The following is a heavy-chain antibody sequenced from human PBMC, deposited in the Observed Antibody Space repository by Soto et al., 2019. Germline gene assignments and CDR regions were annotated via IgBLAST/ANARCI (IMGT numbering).Heavy chain of an antibody. Sequence: QVQLVQSGAEVKKPGSSVKVSCKASGGTFSSYTISWVRQAPGQGLEWMGRIIAILGIANYAQKFQGRVTITADKSTSTAYMELSSLRSEDTAVYYCARGIAGYRFDYWGQGTLVTVSS. CDR3: ARGIAGYRFDY. CDR2: IIAILGIA. V-gene: IGHV1-69*02. CDR1: GGTFSSYT. D-gene: IGHD3-9*01. J-gene: IGHJ4*02.